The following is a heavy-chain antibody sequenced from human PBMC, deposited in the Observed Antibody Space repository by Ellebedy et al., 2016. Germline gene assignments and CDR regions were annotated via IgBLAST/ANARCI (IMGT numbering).Heavy chain of an antibody. V-gene: IGHV3-9*01. CDR2: ITWNSDRM. CDR3: AKGTGRFLEWLSTYHFDF. Sequence: GGSLRLSXTASGFTFDDYAMHWVRQVPGKGLEWVSGITWNSDRMAYGDSVKGRFTISRDNAKKSLYLQMNSLKADDTALYYCAKGTGRFLEWLSTYHFDFWGQGIQVTVSS. D-gene: IGHD3-3*01. J-gene: IGHJ4*02. CDR1: GFTFDDYA.